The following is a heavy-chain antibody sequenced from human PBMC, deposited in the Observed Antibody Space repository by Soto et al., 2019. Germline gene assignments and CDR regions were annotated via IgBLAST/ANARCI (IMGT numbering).Heavy chain of an antibody. D-gene: IGHD2-2*01. CDR3: AKDPRSCSSTSCYYYYYGMDV. CDR2: ISGSGGST. CDR1: GFTFSSYA. Sequence: PGGSLRLSCAASGFTFSSYAMSWVRQAPGKGLEWVSAISGSGGSTYYADSVKGRFTISRDNSKNTLYLQMNSLRAEDTAVYYCAKDPRSCSSTSCYYYYYGMDVWGQGTTVTVSS. V-gene: IGHV3-23*01. J-gene: IGHJ6*02.